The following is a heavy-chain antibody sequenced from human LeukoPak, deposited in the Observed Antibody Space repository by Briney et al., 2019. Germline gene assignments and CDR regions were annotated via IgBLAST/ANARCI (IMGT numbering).Heavy chain of an antibody. CDR3: ARGVAGGYYYYMDV. D-gene: IGHD3-16*01. CDR2: INPNSGGT. J-gene: IGHJ6*03. V-gene: IGHV1-2*02. Sequence: ASVKVSCKASGYTFTGYYMHWVRQAPGQGLEWMGWINPNSGGTNYAQKFQGRVTMTRDTSISTAYMELSSLRSEDTAVYYCARGVAGGYYYYMDVWGKGTTVTVSS. CDR1: GYTFTGYY.